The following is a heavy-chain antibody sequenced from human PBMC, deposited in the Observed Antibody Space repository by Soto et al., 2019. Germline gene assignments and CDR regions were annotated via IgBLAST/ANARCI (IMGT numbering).Heavy chain of an antibody. CDR2: ISSSSVNI. Sequence: EVQMVESGGGLVQPGGSLRLSCAVSGFTFNIYSMNWVRQAPGKGLEWVSHISSSSVNIYYADSVKGRFTISRDEGKNSLYLQMNSLRDEDTGVYYCARDKGNYYYYGMDVWGQGTTVTVSS. CDR1: GFTFNIYS. CDR3: ARDKGNYYYYGMDV. J-gene: IGHJ6*02. V-gene: IGHV3-48*02.